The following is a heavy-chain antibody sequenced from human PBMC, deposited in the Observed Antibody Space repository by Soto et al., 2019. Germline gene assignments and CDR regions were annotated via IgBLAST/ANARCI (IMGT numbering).Heavy chain of an antibody. CDR2: IWYDGSNK. V-gene: IGHV3-33*01. CDR1: GFTFSSYG. CDR3: AREPGAYSGSYYSFDY. Sequence: GGSLRLSCAASGFTFSSYGMHWVRQAPGKGLEWVAVIWYDGSNKYYADSVKGRFTISRDNSKNTLYLQMNSLRAEDTAVYYCAREPGAYSGSYYSFDYGGKGPLVTVPS. J-gene: IGHJ4*02. D-gene: IGHD1-26*01.